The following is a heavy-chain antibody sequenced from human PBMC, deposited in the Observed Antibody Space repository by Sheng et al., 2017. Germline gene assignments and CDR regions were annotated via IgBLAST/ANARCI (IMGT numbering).Heavy chain of an antibody. D-gene: IGHD2-21*01. CDR3: ARAGFGACGGDCYLNY. CDR2: IIPILGIA. J-gene: IGHJ4*02. CDR1: GGTFSSYT. Sequence: QVQLVQSGAEVKKPGSSVKVSCKASGGTFSSYTISWVRQAPGQGLEWMGRIIPILGIANYAQKFQGRVTITADKSTSTAYMELSSLRSEDTAVYYCARAGFGACGGDCYLNYWGQGTLVTVSS. V-gene: IGHV1-69*02.